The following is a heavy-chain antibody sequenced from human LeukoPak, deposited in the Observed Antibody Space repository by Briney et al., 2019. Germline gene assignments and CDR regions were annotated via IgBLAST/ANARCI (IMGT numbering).Heavy chain of an antibody. CDR1: GGSISSYY. D-gene: IGHD3-22*01. CDR3: ARDRGTYYCDSTGFDY. V-gene: IGHV4-4*07. Sequence: PSETLSLACTVSGGSISSYYWSWIRQPAGKGLEWIGRIYTSGSTNYNPSLKSRVTMSVDTSKNQFSLKLSSVTAADTAVYYCARDRGTYYCDSTGFDYWGQGTLVTVSS. CDR2: IYTSGST. J-gene: IGHJ4*02.